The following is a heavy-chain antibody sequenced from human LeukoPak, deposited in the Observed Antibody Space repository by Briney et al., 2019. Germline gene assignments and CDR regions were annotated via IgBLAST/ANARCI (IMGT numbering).Heavy chain of an antibody. CDR3: ARQTFPNDSSGYYLDY. Sequence: PSETLSLTCTVSGGSISSNSYYWGWIRQPPGKGLEWIGSIYYSGSTYYNPSLKSRVTISVDTSKNQFSLKLSSVTAADTAVYYCARQTFPNDSSGYYLDYWGQGTLVTVSS. V-gene: IGHV4-39*01. CDR2: IYYSGST. D-gene: IGHD3-22*01. J-gene: IGHJ4*02. CDR1: GGSISSNSYY.